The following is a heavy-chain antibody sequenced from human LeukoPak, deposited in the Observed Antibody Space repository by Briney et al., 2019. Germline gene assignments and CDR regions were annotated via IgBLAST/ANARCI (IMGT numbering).Heavy chain of an antibody. CDR1: GYTFTGYY. D-gene: IGHD5-24*01. V-gene: IGHV1-2*05. J-gene: IGHJ4*02. Sequence: ASVKVSCKASGYTFTGYYMHWVRQAPGQGLEWMGRINPNSGGTNYAQKFQGRVTMTRDTSISTAYMELSRLRSDDTVVYYCARESRDGYNEIDYWGQGTLVTVSS. CDR2: INPNSGGT. CDR3: ARESRDGYNEIDY.